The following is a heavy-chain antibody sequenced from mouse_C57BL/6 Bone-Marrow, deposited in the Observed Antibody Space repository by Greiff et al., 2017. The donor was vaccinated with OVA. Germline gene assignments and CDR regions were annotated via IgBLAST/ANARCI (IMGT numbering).Heavy chain of an antibody. D-gene: IGHD1-1*01. CDR1: GYTFTSYW. Sequence: QVQLQQPGAELVKPEASVKLSCKASGYTFTSYWMQWVKQRPGQGLEWIGEIDPSDSYTNYNQKFKGKATLTVDTSSSTAYMQLSSLTSEDSAVYYCAYFLYYYGSSFYYFDYWGQGTTLTVSS. CDR3: AYFLYYYGSSFYYFDY. V-gene: IGHV1-50*01. CDR2: IDPSDSYT. J-gene: IGHJ2*01.